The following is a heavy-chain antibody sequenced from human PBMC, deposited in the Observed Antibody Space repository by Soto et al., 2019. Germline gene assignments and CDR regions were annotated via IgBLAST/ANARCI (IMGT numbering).Heavy chain of an antibody. CDR3: SRDLGS. V-gene: IGHV3-72*01. CDR2: TRNKANSYTT. Sequence: GGSLRLSCAASGFTFSNAWMNWVRQAPGKGLEWVGRTRNKANSYTTEYAASVKGRFTISRDDSKNSLYLQMNSLKTEDTAVYYCSRDLGSWGQGTLVTVSS. J-gene: IGHJ5*02. CDR1: GFTFSNAW.